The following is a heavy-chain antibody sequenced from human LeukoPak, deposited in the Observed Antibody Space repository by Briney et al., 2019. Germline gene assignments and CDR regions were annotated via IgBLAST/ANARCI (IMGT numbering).Heavy chain of an antibody. V-gene: IGHV4-34*01. D-gene: IGHD3-10*01. Sequence: SETLSLTCAIYGGSFSGYYWTWIRQPPGKGLEWIGEIHYSGSATYNPSLKSRVTISVDTSKNQFSLKMNSVTAADTAVYYCARGQWFRAFWSRGTPVTVSS. CDR2: IHYSGSA. CDR3: ARGQWFRAF. CDR1: GGSFSGYY. J-gene: IGHJ4*02.